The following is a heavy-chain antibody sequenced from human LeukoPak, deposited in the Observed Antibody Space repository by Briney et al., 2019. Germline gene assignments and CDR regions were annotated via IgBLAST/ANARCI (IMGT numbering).Heavy chain of an antibody. V-gene: IGHV1-46*01. J-gene: IGHJ4*02. D-gene: IGHD2-2*01. CDR1: GYTFTSYY. CDR3: AICLTKYEAGRY. CDR2: IIPSGDIT. Sequence: GSVKVSCKASGYTFTSYYMHWVRQAPGQGLEWMGIIIPSGDITSYAQKFQGRVTMTRDTSTSTVYMELSSLRSEDTAVYYCAICLTKYEAGRYWGQGTLVTVPS.